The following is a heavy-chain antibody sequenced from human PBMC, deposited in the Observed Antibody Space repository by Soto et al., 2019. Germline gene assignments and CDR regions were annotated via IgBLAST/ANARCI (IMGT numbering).Heavy chain of an antibody. V-gene: IGHV4-39*01. CDR1: CGSISSSSYY. CDR2: IYYSGST. D-gene: IGHD1-26*01. Sequence: SETLSLTRTVSCGSISSSSYYWGWIREPPGKGLEWIGSIYYSGSTYYNPSLKSRVTISVDTSKNQFSLKLSSVTAADTAVYYCARHRGRYSGSYYSPFDYWGQGTLVTVSS. J-gene: IGHJ4*02. CDR3: ARHRGRYSGSYYSPFDY.